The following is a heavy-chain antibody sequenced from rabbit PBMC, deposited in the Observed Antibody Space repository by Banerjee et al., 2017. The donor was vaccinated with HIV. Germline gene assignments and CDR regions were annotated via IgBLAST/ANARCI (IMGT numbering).Heavy chain of an antibody. D-gene: IGHD4-1*01. CDR2: IYSSNGDK. CDR1: GSDISSNA. CDR3: ARDLAGVIGWNFNL. V-gene: IGHV1S47*01. J-gene: IGHJ4*01. Sequence: QEQLVESGGGLVQPEGSLTLTCKASGSDISSNAMCWVRQAPGKGLELIACIYSSNGDKWYASWVNGRFTISRSTSLNTLYLQLNSLTAADTATYFCARDLAGVIGWNFNLWGQGTLVTVS.